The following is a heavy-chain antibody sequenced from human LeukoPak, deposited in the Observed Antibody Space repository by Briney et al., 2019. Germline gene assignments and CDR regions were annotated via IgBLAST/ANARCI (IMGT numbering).Heavy chain of an antibody. J-gene: IGHJ4*02. V-gene: IGHV3-64*01. CDR3: ARALAYCGGDCYSGLDY. CDR1: GFTFSSYA. CDR2: ISSNGGST. D-gene: IGHD2-21*02. Sequence: GGXXRLSCAASGFTFSSYAMHWVRQAPGKGLEYVSAISSNGGSTYYANSVKGRFTISRDNSKKSLYIQMGRQRAEDMAVYYCARALAYCGGDCYSGLDYWGQGTLVTVSS.